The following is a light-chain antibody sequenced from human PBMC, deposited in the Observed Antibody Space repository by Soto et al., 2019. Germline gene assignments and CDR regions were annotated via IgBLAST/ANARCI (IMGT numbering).Light chain of an antibody. J-gene: IGKJ4*01. CDR2: DEF. CDR1: QRVSCY. V-gene: IGKV3-11*01. CDR3: QQRSNCPLP. Sequence: ELVLTQSPATLSLSPGERATLSGRALQRVSCYLAWYQQNLGQAPSLLIYDEFNRATGIPARFSGSGSGTDFTLTISSLEPEDFAVHYCQQRSNCPLPFGGETKVQIK.